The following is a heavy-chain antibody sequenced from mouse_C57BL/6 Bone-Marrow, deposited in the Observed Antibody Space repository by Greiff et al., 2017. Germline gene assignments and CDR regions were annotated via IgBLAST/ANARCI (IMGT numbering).Heavy chain of an antibody. CDR1: GYAFSSYW. V-gene: IGHV1-80*01. Sequence: VQRVESGAELVKPGASVKISCKASGYAFSSYWMNWVQQWPGKGLEWIGQIFPGDGDTNYNGKCKGKATLTADKSSSTAYMQLSSLTSEDSAVYFCARGAYWGQGTLVTVSA. J-gene: IGHJ3*01. CDR3: ARGAY. CDR2: IFPGDGDT.